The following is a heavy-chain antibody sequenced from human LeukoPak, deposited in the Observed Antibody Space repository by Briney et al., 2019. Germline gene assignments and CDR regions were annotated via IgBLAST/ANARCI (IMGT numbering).Heavy chain of an antibody. CDR3: ARARPESYDSSGYYFCY. D-gene: IGHD3-22*01. CDR2: INHSGST. V-gene: IGHV4-34*01. CDR1: GGSFSGYY. J-gene: IGHJ4*02. Sequence: SETLSHTCAVYGGSFSGYYWSWIRQPPGKGLEWIGEINHSGSTNYNPSLKSRVTISVDTSKNQFSLKLSSVTAADTAVYYCARARPESYDSSGYYFCYWGQGTLVTVSS.